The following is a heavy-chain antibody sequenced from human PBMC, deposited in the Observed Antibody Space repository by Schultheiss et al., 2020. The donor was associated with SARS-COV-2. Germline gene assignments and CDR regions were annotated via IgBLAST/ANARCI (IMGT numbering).Heavy chain of an antibody. D-gene: IGHD2-15*01. Sequence: GGSLRLSCAASGFIFSSYWMYWVRQVPGKGLEWVSTVSNSGVSTYYADSVQGRFSISRDNSKNTLYLEMNSLRADDTAVYYCAKGGSCSGGSCYLMNWGQGTLVTVSS. V-gene: IGHV3-23*01. CDR3: AKGGSCSGGSCYLMN. CDR1: GFIFSSYW. CDR2: VSNSGVST. J-gene: IGHJ1*01.